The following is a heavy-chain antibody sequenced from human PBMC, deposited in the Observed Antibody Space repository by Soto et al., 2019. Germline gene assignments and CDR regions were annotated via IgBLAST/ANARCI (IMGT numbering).Heavy chain of an antibody. D-gene: IGHD3-10*01. CDR1: GFTFSRFE. V-gene: IGHV3-48*03. CDR2: ISSSGSTA. J-gene: IGHJ4*02. Sequence: PGGSLRLSCAASGFTFSRFELHWVRQAPGKGLEWISYISSSGSTAYYASSVEGRFNISRDNANNSVYLQMDSLRAEDTALYYCTRAAWFPYLSFYWGQGALVTVSS. CDR3: TRAAWFPYLSFY.